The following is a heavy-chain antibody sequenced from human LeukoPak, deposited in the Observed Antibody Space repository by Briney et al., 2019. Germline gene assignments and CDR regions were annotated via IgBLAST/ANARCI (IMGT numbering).Heavy chain of an antibody. Sequence: GGSLRLSCAASGFTFSSCAMSWVRQAPGKGLEWVSTISGSGGSTYYADSVKGRFTISRDNAKNSLYLQMNSLRAEDTAVYYCAREGNMIAAFDIWGQGTMVTVSS. J-gene: IGHJ3*02. V-gene: IGHV3-23*01. CDR2: ISGSGGST. CDR3: AREGNMIAAFDI. D-gene: IGHD3-22*01. CDR1: GFTFSSCA.